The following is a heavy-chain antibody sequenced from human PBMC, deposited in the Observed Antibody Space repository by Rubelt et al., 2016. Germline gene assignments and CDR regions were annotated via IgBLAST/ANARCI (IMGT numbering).Heavy chain of an antibody. J-gene: IGHJ4*02. Sequence: EVQLVESGGGLVQPGGSLRLSCATSGFTFSSYWMHWVRQTPGKGLVWVSRSNEGGSRTDYADSVKGRFTISRDNAKNSLYLQMDSLRAEDTAVYYCARGYLSSSFDYWGQGTLVTVSS. CDR1: GFTFSSYW. CDR2: SNEGGSRT. V-gene: IGHV3-74*01. CDR3: ARGYLSSSFDY. D-gene: IGHD2-2*01.